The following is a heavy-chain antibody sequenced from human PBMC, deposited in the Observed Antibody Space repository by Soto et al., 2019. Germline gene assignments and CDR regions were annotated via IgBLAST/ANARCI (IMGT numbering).Heavy chain of an antibody. CDR3: ASPGYCSSTSCYEAFDI. CDR2: ISAYNGNT. V-gene: IGHV1-18*01. D-gene: IGHD2-2*01. J-gene: IGHJ3*02. Sequence: ASVKVSCKASGFTFTSYGISWVRQAPGKGLEWMGWISAYNGNTNYAQKLQGRVTMTTDTSTSTAYMELRSLRSDDTTVYYCASPGYCSSTSCYEAFDIWGQGTMVTVSS. CDR1: GFTFTSYG.